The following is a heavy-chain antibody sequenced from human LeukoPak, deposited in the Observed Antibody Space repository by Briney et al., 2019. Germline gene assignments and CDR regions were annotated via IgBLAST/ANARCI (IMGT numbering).Heavy chain of an antibody. V-gene: IGHV4-59*08. J-gene: IGHJ4*02. CDR2: IYYSGST. D-gene: IGHD4-17*01. CDR1: GGSISSYY. Sequence: PSETLSLTCTVSGGSISSYYWSWIRQPPGKGLEWIGYIYYSGSTNYNPSLKSRVTISVDTSKNQFSLKLSSVTAADTAVYYCARHEVNYGDYLVVVYWGQGTLVTVSS. CDR3: ARHEVNYGDYLVVVY.